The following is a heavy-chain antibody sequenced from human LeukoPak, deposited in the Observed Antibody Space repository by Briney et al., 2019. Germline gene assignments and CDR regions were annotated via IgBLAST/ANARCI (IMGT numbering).Heavy chain of an antibody. J-gene: IGHJ5*02. CDR2: INHSGST. CDR3: ARGRYYYDSSGSPGWFDP. V-gene: IGHV4-34*01. Sequence: SETLSLTCAVYGGSFSGYYWSWIRQPPGKGLAWIGEINHSGSTNYNPSLKSRVTISVDTSKNQFSLKLSSVTAADTAVYYCARGRYYYDSSGSPGWFDPWGQGTLVTVSS. CDR1: GGSFSGYY. D-gene: IGHD3-22*01.